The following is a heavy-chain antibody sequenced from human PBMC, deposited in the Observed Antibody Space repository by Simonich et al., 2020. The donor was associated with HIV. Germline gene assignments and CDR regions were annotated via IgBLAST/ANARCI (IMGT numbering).Heavy chain of an antibody. D-gene: IGHD4-17*01. CDR3: AREDFGDYGGKHFDY. CDR1: GGTFSSYA. Sequence: QVQLVQSGAEVKKPGSSVKVSCKASGGTFSSYAISWVRQAPGQGLEWMGRFIPIFGTSNYAQKFQGRVTSTVDESPSTAYMELNSLTSEDTAIYYCAREDFGDYGGKHFDYWGQGTLVTVSS. CDR2: FIPIFGTS. J-gene: IGHJ4*02. V-gene: IGHV1-69*13.